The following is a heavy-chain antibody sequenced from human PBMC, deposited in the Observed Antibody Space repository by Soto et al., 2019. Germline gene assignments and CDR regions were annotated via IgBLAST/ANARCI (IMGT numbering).Heavy chain of an antibody. V-gene: IGHV3-48*02. Sequence: EVQLVESGGGLVQPGGSLRLSCAASGFTFSLYSMSWVRQAPGKGLEWVSYISRSSTGIHYADSVKGRFTISRDDATNSMHLQMNSLRDGDPAVYYCPRAVTWGLDVWGQGTTVSISS. J-gene: IGHJ6*02. D-gene: IGHD3-10*01. CDR1: GFTFSLYS. CDR2: ISRSSTGI. CDR3: PRAVTWGLDV.